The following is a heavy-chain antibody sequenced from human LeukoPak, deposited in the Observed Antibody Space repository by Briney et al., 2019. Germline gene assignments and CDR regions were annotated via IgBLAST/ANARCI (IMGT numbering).Heavy chain of an antibody. CDR1: GFTFTNYW. CDR2: IREDGGDI. J-gene: IGHJ1*01. V-gene: IGHV3-7*01. CDR3: VRDRGSGSSQTHEFFEH. Sequence: GGSLRLSCAASGFTFTNYWISWVRQAPGKGLEWVAMIREDGGDIYYVDSVKGRFTISRDNAKNSLYLQMNSLRAEDTAVYYCVRDRGSGSSQTHEFFEHWGQGTLVTVSS. D-gene: IGHD1-26*01.